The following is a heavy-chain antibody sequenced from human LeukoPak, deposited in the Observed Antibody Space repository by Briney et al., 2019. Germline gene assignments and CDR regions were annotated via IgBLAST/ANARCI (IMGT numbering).Heavy chain of an antibody. CDR3: VRGGDDSWSGLSSV. D-gene: IGHD3-3*01. CDR2: IWYDGSNK. CDR1: GFTFSSYA. V-gene: IGHV3-33*08. J-gene: IGHJ4*02. Sequence: RPGGSLRLSCAASGFTFSSYAMHWVRQAPGKGLEWVAVIWYDGSNKYHADSVKGRFTISRDNSKNTLYLQMNSLRAEDTAVYYCVRGGDDSWSGLSSVWGQGTLVTVSS.